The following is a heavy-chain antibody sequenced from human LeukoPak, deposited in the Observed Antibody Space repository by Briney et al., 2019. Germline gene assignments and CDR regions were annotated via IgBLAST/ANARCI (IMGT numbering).Heavy chain of an antibody. CDR3: ARDWNDVSYFDY. CDR2: INHSGST. Sequence: SETLSLTCGVYGGSFSGYYWSWIRQPPGKGLEWIGEINHSGSTNYNPSLKSRVTISVDTSKNQFSLKLSSVTAADTAVYYCARDWNDVSYFDYWGQGTLVTVSS. D-gene: IGHD1-1*01. CDR1: GGSFSGYY. J-gene: IGHJ4*02. V-gene: IGHV4-34*01.